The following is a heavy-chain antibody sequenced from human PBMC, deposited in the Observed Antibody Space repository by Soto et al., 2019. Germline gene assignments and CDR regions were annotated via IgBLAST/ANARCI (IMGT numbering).Heavy chain of an antibody. CDR1: GFSLSNARMG. J-gene: IGHJ6*02. D-gene: IGHD2-15*01. Sequence: SGPTLVNPTETLTLTCTVSGFSLSNARMGVSWIRQPPGKALEWLAHIFSNDEKSYSTSLKSRLTISKDTTKSQVVLTMTNMDPVDTATYYCAQSLGYCSGGSCYGYYGMDVWGQGT. V-gene: IGHV2-26*01. CDR3: AQSLGYCSGGSCYGYYGMDV. CDR2: IFSNDEK.